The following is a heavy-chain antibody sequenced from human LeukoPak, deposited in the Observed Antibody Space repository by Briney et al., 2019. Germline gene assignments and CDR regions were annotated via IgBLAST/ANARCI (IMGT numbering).Heavy chain of an antibody. CDR2: IYYSGST. D-gene: IGHD3-10*01. Sequence: PSETPSLTCTVSGGSISSSSYYWGWIRQPPGKGLEWIGDIYYSGSTNYNPSLKSRVTISVDTSKNQFSLKLSSVTAADTAVYYCARDVYYGSGSPYWGQGTLVTVSS. V-gene: IGHV4-61*01. J-gene: IGHJ4*02. CDR3: ARDVYYGSGSPY. CDR1: GGSISSSSYY.